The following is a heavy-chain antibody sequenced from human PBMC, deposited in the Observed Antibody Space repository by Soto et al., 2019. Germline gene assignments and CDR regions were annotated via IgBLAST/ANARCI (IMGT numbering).Heavy chain of an antibody. CDR3: ATREYSGYDTDAFDI. CDR2: IYPGDSDT. D-gene: IGHD5-12*01. CDR1: GYSFTSYW. Sequence: ESLKISCKGSGYSFTSYWIGWVRQMPGKGLEWMGIIYPGDSDTRYSPSFQGQVTISADKSISTAYLQWSSLKASDTAMYYCATREYSGYDTDAFDIWGQGTMVTVSS. J-gene: IGHJ3*02. V-gene: IGHV5-51*01.